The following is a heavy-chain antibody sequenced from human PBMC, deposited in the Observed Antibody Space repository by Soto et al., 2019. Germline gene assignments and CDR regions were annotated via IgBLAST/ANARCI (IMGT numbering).Heavy chain of an antibody. D-gene: IGHD2-21*01. CDR2: MYNTGST. V-gene: IGHV4-59*11. CDR3: ARGPPLLW. CDR1: GGTIRGHY. Sequence: PSLPLPLRCTVFGGTIRGHYWSWIRQPPRKGLEWIGYMYNTGSTYYNPSLKSRVTISVDRSKNQFSLKLSSVTAADTAVYYCARGPPLLWWSQGTLVTVSS. J-gene: IGHJ4*02.